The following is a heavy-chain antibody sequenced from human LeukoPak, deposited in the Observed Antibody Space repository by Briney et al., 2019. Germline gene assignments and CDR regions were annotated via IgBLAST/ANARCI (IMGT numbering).Heavy chain of an antibody. V-gene: IGHV4-34*01. CDR3: ARVAPREGFDY. Sequence: SETLSLTCAVYGGSFSGYYWSWIRQPPGKGLEWIGEINHSGSTNYNPSLKSRVTISVDTSKNQFSLKLSSVTAADTAVYYCARVAPREGFDYWGQGTLVTVSS. CDR1: GGSFSGYY. CDR2: INHSGST. J-gene: IGHJ4*02.